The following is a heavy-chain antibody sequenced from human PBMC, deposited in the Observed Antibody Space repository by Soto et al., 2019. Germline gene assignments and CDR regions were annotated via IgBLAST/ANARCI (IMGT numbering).Heavy chain of an antibody. CDR3: ARALSYYDFWSGYYQGVSYYYGMDV. Sequence: GGSLRLSCAASGFTFSSYEMNWVRQAPGKGLEWVSYISSSGSTIYYADSVKGRFTISRDNAKNSLYLQMNSLRAEDTAVYYCARALSYYDFWSGYYQGVSYYYGMDVWGQGTTVTVSS. D-gene: IGHD3-3*01. CDR1: GFTFSSYE. V-gene: IGHV3-48*03. J-gene: IGHJ6*02. CDR2: ISSSGSTI.